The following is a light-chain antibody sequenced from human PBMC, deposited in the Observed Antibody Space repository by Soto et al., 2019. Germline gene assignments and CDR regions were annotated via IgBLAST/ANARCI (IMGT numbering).Light chain of an antibody. CDR2: EAS. CDR3: QQRSYWLS. Sequence: EIVLTQSPATLSLSPGERATLSCRASQSVSNYLAWYQQKPGQAPRLLIYEASNRDSGIPARFSGSGSGTDFTLTISSLEPEDFAVYYCQQRSYWLSFGGGTKVEIK. J-gene: IGKJ4*01. CDR1: QSVSNY. V-gene: IGKV3-11*01.